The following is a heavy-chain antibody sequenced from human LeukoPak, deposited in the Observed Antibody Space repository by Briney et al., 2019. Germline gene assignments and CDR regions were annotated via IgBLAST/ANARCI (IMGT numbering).Heavy chain of an antibody. CDR2: INPNSGGT. D-gene: IGHD3-10*01. CDR1: GYTFTGYY. Sequence: ASVKVSCKASGYTFTGYYMHWVRQAPGQGLEWMGWINPNSGGTNYAQKFQGRVTMTRDTSISTAYMELSRLRSDDTAVYYCARAIWFGELQYNWFDPWGQGTLVTVSS. J-gene: IGHJ5*02. V-gene: IGHV1-2*02. CDR3: ARAIWFGELQYNWFDP.